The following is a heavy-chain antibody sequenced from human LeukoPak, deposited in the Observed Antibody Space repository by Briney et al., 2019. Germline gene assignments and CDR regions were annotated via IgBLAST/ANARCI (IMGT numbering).Heavy chain of an antibody. CDR3: ARGSDSKRYYYYYMDV. CDR1: GGSISSYY. J-gene: IGHJ6*03. V-gene: IGHV4-4*07. D-gene: IGHD2/OR15-2a*01. CDR2: IYTSGST. Sequence: SETLSLTCTVSGGSISSYYWSWIRQPAGKGLEWIGRIYTSGSTNYNPSLKSRVTMSVDTSKNQFSLKLSPVTAADTAVYYCARGSDSKRYYYYYMDVWGKGTTVTISS.